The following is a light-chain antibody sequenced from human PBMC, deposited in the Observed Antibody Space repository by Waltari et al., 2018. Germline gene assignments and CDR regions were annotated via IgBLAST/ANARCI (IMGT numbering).Light chain of an antibody. CDR2: DVT. V-gene: IGLV2-14*03. CDR3: SSYASSATVI. Sequence: QSALTQPASVSGSPGQSITISCSGTGNDVGGYNYVSWYQQHPGKVPQLVIYDVTKRPSGVSNRFSGSKSDNAASLTISGLQPEDEADYYCSSYASSATVIFGGGTKLTVL. J-gene: IGLJ2*01. CDR1: GNDVGGYNY.